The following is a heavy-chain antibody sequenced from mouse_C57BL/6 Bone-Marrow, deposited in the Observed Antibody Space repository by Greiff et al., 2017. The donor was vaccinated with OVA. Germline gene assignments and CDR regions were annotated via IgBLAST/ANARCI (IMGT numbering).Heavy chain of an antibody. Sequence: VQLQQSGAELVKPGASVKISCKASGYAFSSYWMNWVKQRPGKGLEWIGQIYPGDGDTNYNGKFKGKATLTADKSSSTAYMQLSSLTSEDSAVYFGAPRYYYGSSYDWYFDVWGTGTTVTVSS. CDR1: GYAFSSYW. D-gene: IGHD1-1*01. CDR2: IYPGDGDT. V-gene: IGHV1-80*01. CDR3: APRYYYGSSYDWYFDV. J-gene: IGHJ1*03.